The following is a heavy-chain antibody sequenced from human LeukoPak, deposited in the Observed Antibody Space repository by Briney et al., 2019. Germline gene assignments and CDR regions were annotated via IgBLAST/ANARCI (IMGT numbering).Heavy chain of an antibody. Sequence: SETLSLTCIVSGGSISSSGYFWGWIRQSPGKGLEWIGSIYYSGSTYYNPSLKSRITISVDTSKNHFSLKLSSVTAADTAVYYCARHGPANYYDSSGRFDYWGQGTLVTVSS. CDR2: IYYSGST. D-gene: IGHD3-22*01. CDR3: ARHGPANYYDSSGRFDY. V-gene: IGHV4-39*01. J-gene: IGHJ4*02. CDR1: GGSISSSGYF.